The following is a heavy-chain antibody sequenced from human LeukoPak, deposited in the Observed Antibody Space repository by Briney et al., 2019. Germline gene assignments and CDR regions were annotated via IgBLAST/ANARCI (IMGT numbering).Heavy chain of an antibody. CDR1: GFTVSSNY. D-gene: IGHD3-10*01. CDR2: IYSGGGT. J-gene: IGHJ4*02. V-gene: IGHV3-53*01. CDR3: ARGGLLRGVIIRAVDY. Sequence: GGSLRLSCAASGFTVSSNYMSWVRQAPGKGLEWVSVIYSGGGTYYADSVKGRFTISRDNSKNTLYLQMNSLRAEDTAVYYCARGGLLRGVIIRAVDYWGQGTLVTVSS.